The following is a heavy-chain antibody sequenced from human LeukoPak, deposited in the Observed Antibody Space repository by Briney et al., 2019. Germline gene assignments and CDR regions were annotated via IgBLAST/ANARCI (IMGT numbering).Heavy chain of an antibody. CDR3: RTYYDVRGYWPDY. Sequence: PGGSLRLSCEASGFTFSSYWMTWVRQAPGKGLEWVANIKQDGSEKYYVDSVKGRFTISRDNAKNSLYLQMNSLRAEDTAVYYCRTYYDVRGYWPDYWGQGTLVTVSS. J-gene: IGHJ4*02. D-gene: IGHD3-22*01. V-gene: IGHV3-7*01. CDR1: GFTFSSYW. CDR2: IKQDGSEK.